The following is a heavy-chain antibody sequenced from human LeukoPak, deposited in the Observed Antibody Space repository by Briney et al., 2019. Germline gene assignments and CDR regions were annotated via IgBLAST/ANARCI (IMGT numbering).Heavy chain of an antibody. CDR1: GFTFYSYA. Sequence: PGGSLRLSCAASGFTFYSYAMSWVRQAPGKGLEWVSGMSASGGSSYYADSVKGRFSISRDNPKNTLYLQMNTLRAEDTAVYYCAKGDGYSYGYVGYWGQGTLVTVSS. CDR2: MSASGGSS. J-gene: IGHJ4*02. V-gene: IGHV3-23*01. D-gene: IGHD5-18*01. CDR3: AKGDGYSYGYVGY.